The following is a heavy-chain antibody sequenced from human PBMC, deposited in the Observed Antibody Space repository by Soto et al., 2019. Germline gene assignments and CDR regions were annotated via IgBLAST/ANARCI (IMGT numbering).Heavy chain of an antibody. V-gene: IGHV4-61*01. D-gene: IGHD6-19*01. Sequence: SETLSLTWSVSGGSVRTGSYHWSWIRQPPGKGLEWIGFIPNNGSPDYNPSLKSRVAVSIDRSKNQFSLKVNSVTAADTAVYFGARQGWVGAAWGQRTLVTVS. J-gene: IGHJ5*02. CDR2: IPNNGSP. CDR3: ARQGWVGAA. CDR1: GGSVRTGSYH.